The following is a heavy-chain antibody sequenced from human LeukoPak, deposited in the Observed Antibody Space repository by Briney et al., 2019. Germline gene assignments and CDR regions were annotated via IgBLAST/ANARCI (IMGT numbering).Heavy chain of an antibody. Sequence: GGSLRLSCAASGFDFSNYAMAWVRQAPGKGLEWVSAIGGSESGTFYRDSVKGRFTISRDNSNNRLYLQMSSLRAEDTAVYYCVKQWSLAAAGTFDFWGQVTPVTVSS. CDR3: VKQWSLAAAGTFDF. CDR2: IGGSESGT. V-gene: IGHV3-23*01. CDR1: GFDFSNYA. J-gene: IGHJ4*02. D-gene: IGHD6-13*01.